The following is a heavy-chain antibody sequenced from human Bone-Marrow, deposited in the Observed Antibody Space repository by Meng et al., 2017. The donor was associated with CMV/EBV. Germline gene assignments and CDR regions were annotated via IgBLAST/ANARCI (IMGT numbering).Heavy chain of an antibody. CDR3: ARDLNGDGIYYFYGMDV. D-gene: IGHD7-27*01. CDR2: IYYSGST. Sequence: ESLKISCTVSGGSISSSSYYWGWIRQPPGKGLEWIGSIYYSGSTYYNPSLKSRVTISVDTSKNQFSLTLSSVTAADTAEYYCARDLNGDGIYYFYGMDVWGQGTTVTVSS. CDR1: GGSISSSSYY. V-gene: IGHV4-39*07. J-gene: IGHJ6*02.